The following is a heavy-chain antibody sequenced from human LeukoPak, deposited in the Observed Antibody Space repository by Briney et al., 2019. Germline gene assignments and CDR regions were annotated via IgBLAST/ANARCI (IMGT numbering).Heavy chain of an antibody. CDR3: ARESYSSGWYDY. V-gene: IGHV3-20*04. J-gene: IGHJ4*02. Sequence: PGGSLRLSCAASGFTFDDYGVSWVRQAPGKGLEWVSGINWNGGITGYADSVKGRFTISRDNAKNSLYLQMNSLRAEDTALYYCARESYSSGWYDYWGQGTLVTVSS. CDR2: INWNGGIT. CDR1: GFTFDDYG. D-gene: IGHD6-19*01.